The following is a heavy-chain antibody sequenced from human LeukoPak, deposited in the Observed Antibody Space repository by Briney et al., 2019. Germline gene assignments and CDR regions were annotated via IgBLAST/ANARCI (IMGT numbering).Heavy chain of an antibody. J-gene: IGHJ4*02. CDR1: GYTFTSYA. CDR2: INTNTGNP. D-gene: IGHD6-19*01. V-gene: IGHV7-4-1*02. Sequence: ASVKVSCKASGYTFTSYAMNWVRQAPGQGLEWMGWINTNTGNPTYAQGFTGRFVFSLDTSVSTAYLQISSLKAEDTAVYYCAREHSSGWYERVFDYWGQGTLVTVSS. CDR3: AREHSSGWYERVFDY.